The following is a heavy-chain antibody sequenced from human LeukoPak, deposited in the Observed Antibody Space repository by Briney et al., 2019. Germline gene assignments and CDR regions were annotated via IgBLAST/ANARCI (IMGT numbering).Heavy chain of an antibody. V-gene: IGHV3-7*01. CDR3: AKGYSKNDY. CDR2: INLDGSQK. CDR1: GFTFSNYW. D-gene: IGHD6-13*01. Sequence: GGSLRLSCAASGFTFSNYWMAWVRQAPGKGPEWVANINLDGSQKYYVDSVKGRFTISRDNAENSLYLQMNSLRAEDTALYYCAKGYSKNDYWGQGTLVTVSS. J-gene: IGHJ4*02.